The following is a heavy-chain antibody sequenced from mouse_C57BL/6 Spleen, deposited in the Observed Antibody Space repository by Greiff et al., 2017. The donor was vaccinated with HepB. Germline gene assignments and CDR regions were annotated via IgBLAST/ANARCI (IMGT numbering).Heavy chain of an antibody. Sequence: VQLQQSGPELVKPGASVKISCKASGYTFTDYYMNWVKQSHGKSLEWIGDINPNNGGTSYNQKFKGKATLTVDKSSSTAYMELRSLTSEDSAVYYCAREWFHYYAMDYWGQGTSVTVSS. V-gene: IGHV1-26*01. J-gene: IGHJ4*01. CDR2: INPNNGGT. CDR3: AREWFHYYAMDY. CDR1: GYTFTDYY. D-gene: IGHD2-2*01.